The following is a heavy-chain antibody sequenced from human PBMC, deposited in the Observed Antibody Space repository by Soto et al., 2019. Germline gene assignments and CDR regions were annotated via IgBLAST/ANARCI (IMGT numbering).Heavy chain of an antibody. Sequence: SETLSLTCTVSGGSISSYYWSWIRQPPGKGLEWIGYIYYSGSTNYNPSLKSRVTISVDTSKNQFSLKLSSVTAADTAVYYCARESRSNSVWPYFDYWGKGALVTVSS. CDR3: ARESRSNSVWPYFDY. D-gene: IGHD6-19*01. CDR1: GGSISSYY. V-gene: IGHV4-59*01. CDR2: IYYSGST. J-gene: IGHJ4*02.